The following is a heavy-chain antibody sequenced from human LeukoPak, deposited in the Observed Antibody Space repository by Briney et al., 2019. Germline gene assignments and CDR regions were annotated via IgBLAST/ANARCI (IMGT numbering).Heavy chain of an antibody. J-gene: IGHJ3*02. CDR1: GGSISSGGYY. Sequence: SQTLSLTCTVSGGSISSGGYYWSWIRQHPGKGLEWIGYIYYSGSTYHNPSLKSRVTISVDTSKNQFSLKLSSVTAADTAVYYCARVGYYDSSGYDPGAFDIWGQGTMVTVSS. D-gene: IGHD3-22*01. CDR3: ARVGYYDSSGYDPGAFDI. CDR2: IYYSGST. V-gene: IGHV4-31*03.